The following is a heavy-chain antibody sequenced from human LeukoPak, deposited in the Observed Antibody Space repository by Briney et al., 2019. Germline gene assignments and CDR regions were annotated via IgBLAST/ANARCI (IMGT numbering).Heavy chain of an antibody. CDR1: GGTFSSYA. J-gene: IGHJ6*03. Sequence: GASVKVSCKASGGTFSSYAISWVRQAPGQGLEWMGWISAYNGNTNYAQKLQGRVTMTTDTSTSTAYMELRSLRSDDTAVYYCARERGQYCSGGNCYYYYDMDVWGKGTTVSIS. CDR3: ARERGQYCSGGNCYYYYDMDV. CDR2: ISAYNGNT. D-gene: IGHD2-15*01. V-gene: IGHV1-18*01.